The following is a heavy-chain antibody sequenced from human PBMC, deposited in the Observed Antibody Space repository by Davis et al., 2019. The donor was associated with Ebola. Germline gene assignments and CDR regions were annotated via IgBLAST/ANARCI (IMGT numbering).Heavy chain of an antibody. Sequence: GSSLKISCAASGFTFSGSAMHWVRQASGKGLELVGRIRSKANSYATAYAASVKGRFTISRDDSKNTAYLQMNSLKTEDTAVYYCTTLIAAAGTCGYYYGMDVWGQGTTVTVSS. CDR1: GFTFSGSA. CDR2: IRSKANSYAT. V-gene: IGHV3-73*01. J-gene: IGHJ6*02. CDR3: TTLIAAAGTCGYYYGMDV. D-gene: IGHD6-13*01.